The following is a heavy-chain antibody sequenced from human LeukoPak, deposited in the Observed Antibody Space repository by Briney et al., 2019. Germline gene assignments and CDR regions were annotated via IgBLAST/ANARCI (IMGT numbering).Heavy chain of an antibody. CDR1: GYSFTSYW. J-gene: IGHJ4*02. Sequence: GESLKISCKGSGYSFTSYWIGWVRQMPGKCLEWMGIIYPCDADTRYSPSFQGQVNLSAHKSIRTAYLPWSSLKASDTAMYYCASHHVVSSSSDYWGQGTLVTVSS. CDR2: IYPCDADT. D-gene: IGHD6-6*01. V-gene: IGHV5-51*01. CDR3: ASHHVVSSSSDY.